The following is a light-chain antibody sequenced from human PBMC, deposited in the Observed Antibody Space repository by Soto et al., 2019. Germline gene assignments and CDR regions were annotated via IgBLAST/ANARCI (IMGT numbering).Light chain of an antibody. CDR3: QQRKYWPPLT. J-gene: IGKJ5*01. CDR1: QCVDTY. CDR2: DAS. Sequence: ETVLTQSPATLSLSPGERATLSCRASQCVDTYLAWYQQKPGQAPRLLIYDASNRAPGIPARFSGSGSGTDFTLTISSLEPEDFALYYCQQRKYWPPLTFGQGTRLEIK. V-gene: IGKV3-11*01.